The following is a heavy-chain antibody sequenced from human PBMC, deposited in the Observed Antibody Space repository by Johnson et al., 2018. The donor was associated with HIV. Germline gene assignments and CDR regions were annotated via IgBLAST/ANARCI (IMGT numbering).Heavy chain of an antibody. D-gene: IGHD3-22*01. CDR1: GFTFNNYA. Sequence: QVQLVESGGGVVQPGRSLRLSCAASGFTFNNYAMHWVRQAPGKGLDWVACLQYDGSNKYYADSVKGRFTISRDNSRNSLYLQMSSLRAEDTAVNYCAKGLGSSGYYYGGAFDIWGQGTMVTVSS. V-gene: IGHV3-30*02. CDR3: AKGLGSSGYYYGGAFDI. CDR2: LQYDGSNK. J-gene: IGHJ3*02.